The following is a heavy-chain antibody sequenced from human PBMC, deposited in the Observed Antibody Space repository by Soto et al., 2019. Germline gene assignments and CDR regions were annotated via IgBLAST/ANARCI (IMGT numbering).Heavy chain of an antibody. CDR2: IWYDGSNK. J-gene: IGHJ4*02. CDR3: ARDGYCSGGSCYSVPVFDY. CDR1: GFTFSSYG. Sequence: QVQLVESGGGVVQPGRSLRLSCAASGFTFSSYGMHWVRQAPGKGLEWVAVIWYDGSNKYYADSVKGRFTISRDNSKNTLYLQMNSLRAADKAVYYCARDGYCSGGSCYSVPVFDYWGQGTLVTVSS. D-gene: IGHD2-15*01. V-gene: IGHV3-33*01.